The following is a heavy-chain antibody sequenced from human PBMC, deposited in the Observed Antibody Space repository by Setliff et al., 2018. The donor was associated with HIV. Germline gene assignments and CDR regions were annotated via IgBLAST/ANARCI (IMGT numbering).Heavy chain of an antibody. Sequence: SETLSLTCAVSGYSISSGYYWGWIRQPPGKGLEWIGSIYHSGSTIYNPSLKSRVTISVDTSKNQFSLTVSSVPAADTAVYYCARLLPPDNFAPDYWGQGTLVTVSS. CDR1: GYSISSGYY. D-gene: IGHD3-9*01. CDR2: IYHSGST. V-gene: IGHV4-38-2*01. J-gene: IGHJ4*02. CDR3: ARLLPPDNFAPDY.